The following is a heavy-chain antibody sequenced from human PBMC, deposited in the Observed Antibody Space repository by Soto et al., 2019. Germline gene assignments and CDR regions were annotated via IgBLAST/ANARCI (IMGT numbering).Heavy chain of an antibody. CDR1: GFTFSSYG. J-gene: IGHJ4*02. Sequence: QPGGSLRLSCAASGFTFSSYGMHWVRQAPGKGLEWVAVISYDGSNKYYADSVKGRFTISRDNSKNMLYLQMNSLRAEDTAVYYCAKDETHYGDYIYWGQGTLVTVSS. CDR3: AKDETHYGDYIY. CDR2: ISYDGSNK. D-gene: IGHD4-17*01. V-gene: IGHV3-30*18.